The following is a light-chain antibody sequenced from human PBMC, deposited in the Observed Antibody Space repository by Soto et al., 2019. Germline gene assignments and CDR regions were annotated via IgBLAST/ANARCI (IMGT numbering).Light chain of an antibody. J-gene: IGKJ1*01. CDR1: QSISSW. V-gene: IGKV1-5*01. CDR2: VAS. CDR3: QQYDTYSPT. Sequence: DIQMTQSPSTLSASVGDRVTITCRASQSISSWLAWYQQKPGKAPKLLIYVASSLKSGVPSRFSGSGSGTEFTLTVSSLQPDDFATYYCQQYDTYSPTFGQGTKVDIK.